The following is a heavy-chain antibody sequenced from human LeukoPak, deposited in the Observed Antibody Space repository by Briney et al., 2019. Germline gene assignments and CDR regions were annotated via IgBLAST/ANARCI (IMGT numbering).Heavy chain of an antibody. J-gene: IGHJ4*02. V-gene: IGHV3-23*01. Sequence: GGSLGLSCAASGFTFSNYAMSWVRQAPGKGLEWVSGISGSGGSTYYADSVKGRFTISRDNSKNTVYLQMNSLRAEDTAGYYCAKQGAVAGDFDYWGQGTLVTVSS. CDR2: ISGSGGST. CDR1: GFTFSNYA. D-gene: IGHD6-19*01. CDR3: AKQGAVAGDFDY.